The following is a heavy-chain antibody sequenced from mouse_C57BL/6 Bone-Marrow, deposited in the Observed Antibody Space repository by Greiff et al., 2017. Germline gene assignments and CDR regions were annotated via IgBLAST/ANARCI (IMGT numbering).Heavy chain of an antibody. Sequence: VQLQQSGPELVKPGASVKISCKASGYSFTSYYIHWVKQRPGQGLEWIGWIYPGSGNTKYNEKFKGKATLTADTSSSTAYMQLSSLTSEDSAVYYCARTYSNYPYAMDYWGQGTSVTVSS. V-gene: IGHV1-66*01. J-gene: IGHJ4*01. CDR2: IYPGSGNT. CDR3: ARTYSNYPYAMDY. D-gene: IGHD2-5*01. CDR1: GYSFTSYY.